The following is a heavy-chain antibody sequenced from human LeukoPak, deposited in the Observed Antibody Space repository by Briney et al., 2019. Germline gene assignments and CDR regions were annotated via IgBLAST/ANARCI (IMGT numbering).Heavy chain of an antibody. Sequence: PGGSLRLSCAASGFTFSSYSMNWVRQAPGKGLEWVSSISSSSSYIYCADSVKGRFTISRDNAKNSLYLQMNSLRAEDTAVYYCARDDNDRVLDYWGQGTLVTVSS. CDR3: ARDDNDRVLDY. J-gene: IGHJ4*02. CDR1: GFTFSSYS. D-gene: IGHD1-1*01. V-gene: IGHV3-21*01. CDR2: ISSSSSYI.